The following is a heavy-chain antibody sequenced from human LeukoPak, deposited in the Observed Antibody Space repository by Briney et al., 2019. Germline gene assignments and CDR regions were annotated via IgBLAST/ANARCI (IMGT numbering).Heavy chain of an antibody. V-gene: IGHV3-74*01. J-gene: IGHJ4*02. CDR2: ISSDGSNI. CDR3: ARDWGGYGPTSHDY. Sequence: GGSLRLSCAASGFTFSRYWMNWVRQDPEKGLVWVSRISSDGSNIIYADSVKGRFTISRDNAKNTLYLEMNSLRVEDTAVYYCARDWGGYGPTSHDYWGQGTLVTVSS. CDR1: GFTFSRYW. D-gene: IGHD3-16*01.